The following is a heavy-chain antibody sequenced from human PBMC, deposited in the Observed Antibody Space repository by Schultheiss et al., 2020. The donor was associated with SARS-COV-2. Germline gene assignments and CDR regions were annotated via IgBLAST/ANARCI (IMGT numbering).Heavy chain of an antibody. CDR3: SRPLGNVGATCAFGI. Sequence: GESLKISCKGSGYSFTSYWISWVRQMPGKGLEWMGRIDPSDSYTNYSPSFQGHVTISADKSISTAYLQWSSLKASDTAMYYCSRPLGNVGATCAFGIWGQGTIVTVSS. V-gene: IGHV5-10-1*01. J-gene: IGHJ3*02. CDR2: IDPSDSYT. D-gene: IGHD1-26*01. CDR1: GYSFTSYW.